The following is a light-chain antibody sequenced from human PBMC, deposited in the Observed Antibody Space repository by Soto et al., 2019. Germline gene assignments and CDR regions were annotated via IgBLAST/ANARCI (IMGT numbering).Light chain of an antibody. J-gene: IGLJ1*01. CDR3: CSYAGSSTYV. CDR2: EGS. CDR1: SSDVGSYNL. Sequence: QAVVTQPASVSGSPGQSITISCTGTSSDVGSYNLVSWYQQHPGKAPKVMIYEGSKRPSGVSNRFSGSKSGYTASLTISGLQAEDEADYYCCSYAGSSTYVFGTGTKLTVL. V-gene: IGLV2-23*01.